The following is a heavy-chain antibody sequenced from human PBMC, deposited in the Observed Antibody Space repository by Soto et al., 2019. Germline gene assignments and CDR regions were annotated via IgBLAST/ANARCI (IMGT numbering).Heavy chain of an antibody. V-gene: IGHV4-30-2*01. J-gene: IGHJ5*02. Sequence: PSETLSLTCAVSGGSISSGGYSWSWIRQPPGKGLEWIGYIYHSGSTYYNPSLKSRVTISVDRSKNQFSLKLSSVTAADTAVYYCARGPYYYGSGSYGFWFGPWGQGTLVTVSS. D-gene: IGHD3-10*01. CDR2: IYHSGST. CDR1: GGSISSGGYS. CDR3: ARGPYYYGSGSYGFWFGP.